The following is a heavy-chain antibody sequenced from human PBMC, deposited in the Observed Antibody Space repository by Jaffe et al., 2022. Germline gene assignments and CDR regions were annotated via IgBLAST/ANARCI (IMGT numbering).Heavy chain of an antibody. CDR3: ARARIQRSSGYYNWAAEYFQH. CDR2: INHSGST. Sequence: QVQLQQWGAGLLKPSETLSLTCAVYGGSFSGYYWSWIRQPPGKGLEWIGEINHSGSTNYNPSLKSRVTISVDTSKNQFSLKLSSVTAADTAVYYCARARIQRSSGYYNWAAEYFQHWGQGTLVTVSS. D-gene: IGHD3-22*01. CDR1: GGSFSGYY. V-gene: IGHV4-34*01. J-gene: IGHJ1*01.